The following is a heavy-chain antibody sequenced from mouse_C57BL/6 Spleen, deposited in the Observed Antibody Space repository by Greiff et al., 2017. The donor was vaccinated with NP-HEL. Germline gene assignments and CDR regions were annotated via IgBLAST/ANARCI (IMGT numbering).Heavy chain of an antibody. CDR2: IYPGSGNT. CDR1: GYSFTSYY. J-gene: IGHJ4*01. CDR3: ALPYDYDRDYAMDY. D-gene: IGHD2-4*01. V-gene: IGHV1-66*01. Sequence: VQLQQSGPELVKPGASVKISCKASGYSFTSYYIHWVKQRPGQGLEWIGWIYPGSGNTKYNEKFKGKATLTADTSSSTAYMQLSSLTSEDSAVYYCALPYDYDRDYAMDYWGQGTSVTVSS.